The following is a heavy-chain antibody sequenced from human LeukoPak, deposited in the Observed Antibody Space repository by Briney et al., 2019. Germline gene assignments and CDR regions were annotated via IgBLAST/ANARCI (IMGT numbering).Heavy chain of an antibody. J-gene: IGHJ4*02. CDR2: MFHSGTT. CDR3: ARMLRTVWELPYY. D-gene: IGHD1-26*01. CDR1: GYSISSGYY. V-gene: IGHV4-38-2*02. Sequence: PSETRSLTCTVSGYSISSGYYWGWIRQPPGKGLEWIGSMFHSGTTYYNPSLKSRVTISVDTSKNHFSLKLSSVTAADTAVYYCARMLRTVWELPYYWGQGTLVTVSS.